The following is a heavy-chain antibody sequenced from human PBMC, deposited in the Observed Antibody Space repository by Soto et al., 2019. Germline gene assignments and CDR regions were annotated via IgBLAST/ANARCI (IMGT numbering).Heavy chain of an antibody. CDR3: KTFRWDLYCSGGSCYGLFHY. Sequence: GGSLRLSCAASGFTFSNAWMSWVRQAPGKGLEWVGRIKSKSDGGTTDYAAPVKSRFTISRDDSKNTLYLQMNSLKTEDTAVYYCKTFRWDLYCSGGSCYGLFHYWGQGTLVTVSS. D-gene: IGHD2-15*01. CDR1: GFTFSNAW. J-gene: IGHJ4*02. V-gene: IGHV3-15*01. CDR2: IKSKSDGGTT.